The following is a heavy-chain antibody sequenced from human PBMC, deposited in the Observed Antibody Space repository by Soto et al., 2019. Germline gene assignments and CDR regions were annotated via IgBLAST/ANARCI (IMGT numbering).Heavy chain of an antibody. CDR3: ARFAAAGYYGLDV. V-gene: IGHV5-51*01. J-gene: IGHJ6*02. D-gene: IGHD6-13*01. Sequence: GESLKISCKGSGYSFTSYWIGWVRQMPGKGLEWMGIIYPGDSDTRYSPSLQGQVTISADKSISTAYLQWSSLKASDTAMYYCARFAAAGYYGLDVWGQGTTVTVSS. CDR1: GYSFTSYW. CDR2: IYPGDSDT.